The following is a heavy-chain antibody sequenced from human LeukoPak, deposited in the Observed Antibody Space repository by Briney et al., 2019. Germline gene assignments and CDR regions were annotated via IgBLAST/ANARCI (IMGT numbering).Heavy chain of an antibody. CDR3: ARVVRLGDYGDYGFRYYYYMDV. V-gene: IGHV3-48*03. CDR1: GFTFSSYE. D-gene: IGHD4-17*01. J-gene: IGHJ6*03. CDR2: ISSSVSTT. Sequence: AGSLRLSCAASGFTFSSYEMNWVRQAPPKGLEWVSYISSSVSTTYYADSVKGRFTISRDNAKNSLYLQMNSLRAEDTAVYYCARVVRLGDYGDYGFRYYYYMDVWGKGTTVTVSS.